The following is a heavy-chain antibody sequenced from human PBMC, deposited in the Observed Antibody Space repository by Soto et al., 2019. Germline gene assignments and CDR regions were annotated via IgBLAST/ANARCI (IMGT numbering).Heavy chain of an antibody. CDR2: IYYSGST. CDR3: ARLLASIVVVPAAGNYYFDY. V-gene: IGHV4-61*01. D-gene: IGHD2-2*01. CDR1: GDSVSRGSYY. Sequence: SETLSLTCTVSGDSVSRGSYYWSWIRQPPGKGLEWIGYIYYSGSTNYNPSLKSRVTISVDTSKNQFSLKLSSVTAADTAVYYCARLLASIVVVPAAGNYYFDYWGQGTLVTVSS. J-gene: IGHJ4*02.